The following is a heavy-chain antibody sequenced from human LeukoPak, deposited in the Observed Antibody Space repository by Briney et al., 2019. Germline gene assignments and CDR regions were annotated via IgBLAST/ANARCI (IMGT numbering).Heavy chain of an antibody. CDR2: ISAYNGNT. D-gene: IGHD5-18*01. CDR1: GYTFTSYG. Sequence: GASVKVSCKASGYTFTSYGISWVRQAPGQGLEWMGWISAYNGNTNYAQKLQGRVTMTTDTSTSTAYMELRSLRSDDTAVYYCARDYSYGYYYYYYGMDVWGQGTTVTVSS. CDR3: ARDYSYGYYYYYYGMDV. J-gene: IGHJ6*02. V-gene: IGHV1-18*01.